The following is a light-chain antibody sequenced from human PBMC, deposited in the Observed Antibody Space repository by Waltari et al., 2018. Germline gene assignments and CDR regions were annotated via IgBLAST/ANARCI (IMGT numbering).Light chain of an antibody. CDR2: EVS. J-gene: IGLJ2*01. CDR1: SSAVGGYSF. Sequence: QSALPQPPSASGSPGQAVTISCTGPSSAVGGYSFVSWYQQHPGKAPTLMIHEVSKRPSGVPDRFSGSKSGNTASLTVSGLQAEDEADYYCSSYAGSNNVVFGGGTKLTVL. V-gene: IGLV2-8*01. CDR3: SSYAGSNNVV.